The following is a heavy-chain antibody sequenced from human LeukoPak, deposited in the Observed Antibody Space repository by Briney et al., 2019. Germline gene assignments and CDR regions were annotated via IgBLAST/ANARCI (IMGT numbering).Heavy chain of an antibody. CDR3: ARRGIVGAVDY. Sequence: PSETLSLTCTVSGGSISSGSYYWGWIRQPPGKGLEWIGSIYYSGSTYYNPSLKSRVTISVDTSKNQFSLKLSSVTAADTAVYYCARRGIVGAVDYWGQGTLVTVSS. J-gene: IGHJ4*02. D-gene: IGHD1-26*01. V-gene: IGHV4-39*01. CDR2: IYYSGST. CDR1: GGSISSGSYY.